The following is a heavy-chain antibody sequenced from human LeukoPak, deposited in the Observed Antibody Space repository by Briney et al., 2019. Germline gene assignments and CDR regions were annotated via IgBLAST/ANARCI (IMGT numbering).Heavy chain of an antibody. CDR3: ARDLSAIAAAGTCYDY. J-gene: IGHJ4*02. Sequence: GASVKVSCKASGYTFTSYAMNWVRQAPGQGLEWMGWINTNTGNPTYAQGFTGRFVFSLDTSVSTAYLQISSLKAEDTAVYHCARDLSAIAAAGTCYDYWGQGTLVTVSS. V-gene: IGHV7-4-1*02. CDR1: GYTFTSYA. D-gene: IGHD6-13*01. CDR2: INTNTGNP.